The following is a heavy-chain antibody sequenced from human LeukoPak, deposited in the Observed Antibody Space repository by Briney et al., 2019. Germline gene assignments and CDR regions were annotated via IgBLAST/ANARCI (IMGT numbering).Heavy chain of an antibody. V-gene: IGHV1-2*06. J-gene: IGHJ3*02. Sequence: ASVKVSCKASGYTFTGYYMHLVRQAPGQGLEWMGRINPNSGGTNYAQKFQGRVTMTRDTSISTAYMELSRLRSDDTAVYYCATLVEYSSSSNAFDIWGQGTMVTVSS. D-gene: IGHD6-6*01. CDR2: INPNSGGT. CDR1: GYTFTGYY. CDR3: ATLVEYSSSSNAFDI.